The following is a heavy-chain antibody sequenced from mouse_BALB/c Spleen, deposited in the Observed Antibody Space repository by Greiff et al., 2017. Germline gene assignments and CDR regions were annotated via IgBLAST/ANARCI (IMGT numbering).Heavy chain of an antibody. CDR2: ISYSGST. CDR3: AIYYDYDGGFDY. CDR1: GYSITSDYA. Sequence: EVKLVESGPGLVKPSQSLSLTCTVTGYSITSDYAWNWIRQFPGNKLEWMGYISYSGSTSYNPSLKSRISITRDTSKNQFFLQLNSVTTEDTATYYCAIYYDYDGGFDYWGQGTTLTVSS. J-gene: IGHJ2*01. V-gene: IGHV3-2*02. D-gene: IGHD2-4*01.